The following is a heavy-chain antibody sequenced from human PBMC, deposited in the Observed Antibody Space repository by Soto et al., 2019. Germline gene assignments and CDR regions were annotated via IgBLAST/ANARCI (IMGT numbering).Heavy chain of an antibody. D-gene: IGHD1-1*01. CDR3: ASGGTKEQHPYYYYYGMDV. CDR2: IYYSGST. Sequence: PSETLSLTCTVSGGSIRSDGYYWSWVRQHPGKGLGYIGYIYYSGSTNYNPSLKSRVTISVDTSKNQFSLKLSSVTAADTAVYYCASGGTKEQHPYYYYYGMDVWGQGATVTVSS. V-gene: IGHV4-61*08. CDR1: GGSIRSDGYY. J-gene: IGHJ6*02.